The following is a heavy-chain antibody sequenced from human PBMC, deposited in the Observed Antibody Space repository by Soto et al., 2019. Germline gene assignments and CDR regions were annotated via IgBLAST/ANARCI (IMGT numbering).Heavy chain of an antibody. V-gene: IGHV1-2*04. CDR1: GDSFNDYY. J-gene: IGHJ6*03. D-gene: IGHD5-12*01. CDR3: ARESGGATATLDYYYFYMDV. Sequence: QVQLVQSGAEVRKPGASVTVSCRSSGDSFNDYYIHWVRQAPGQGLEWMGWINPNSGVTKYAQKFPGWGRMTREPAIRTVYLQLSRLRSDDTAVYYCARESGGATATLDYYYFYMDVWGTGTTVTVSS. CDR2: INPNSGVT.